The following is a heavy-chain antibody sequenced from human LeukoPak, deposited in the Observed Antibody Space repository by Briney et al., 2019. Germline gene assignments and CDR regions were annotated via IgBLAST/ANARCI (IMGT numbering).Heavy chain of an antibody. CDR2: IYYSGST. CDR3: ARDRDYYDSSWDAFDI. CDR1: GGSISSSSYY. Sequence: SETLSLTCTVSGGSISSSSYYWGWIRQPPGKGLEWIGSIYYSGSTYYNPSLKSRVTISVDTSKNQFSLKLSSVTAADTAVYYCARDRDYYDSSWDAFDIWGQGTMVTVSS. V-gene: IGHV4-39*07. J-gene: IGHJ3*02. D-gene: IGHD3-22*01.